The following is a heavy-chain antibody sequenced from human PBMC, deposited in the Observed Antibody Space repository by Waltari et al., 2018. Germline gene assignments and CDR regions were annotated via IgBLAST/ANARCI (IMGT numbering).Heavy chain of an antibody. CDR3: ARDAYHYFGMDV. Sequence: QVQLVQSGAAVKKPGASVKVSCKASGYTFTGYYIHWVRQAPGQGLEWMGWITPNSGGTNYAQKFQGRVTMTRDTSISTVYMELSRLRSDDTAVYYCARDAYHYFGMDVWGQGTTVTVSS. CDR1: GYTFTGYY. J-gene: IGHJ6*02. CDR2: ITPNSGGT. V-gene: IGHV1-2*02.